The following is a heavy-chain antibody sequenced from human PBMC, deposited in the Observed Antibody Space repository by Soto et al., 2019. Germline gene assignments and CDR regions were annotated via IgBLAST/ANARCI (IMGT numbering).Heavy chain of an antibody. CDR1: GFTISSYG. D-gene: IGHD1-26*01. Sequence: QVQLVESGGGVVQPGRSLRLSCAASGFTISSYGMHWVRQAPGKGLEWVAVIWSDGSNKYYADSVKGRFTVSRDNSKNTLYLQMNSLRVEDTAVYYCGRRGSGTYCIDYWGQGTLVTVSS. CDR3: GRRGSGTYCIDY. J-gene: IGHJ4*02. V-gene: IGHV3-33*01. CDR2: IWSDGSNK.